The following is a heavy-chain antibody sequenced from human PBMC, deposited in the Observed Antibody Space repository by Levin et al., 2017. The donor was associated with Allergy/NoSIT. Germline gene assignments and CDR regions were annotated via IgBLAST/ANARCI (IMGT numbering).Heavy chain of an antibody. J-gene: IGHJ4*02. CDR2: ISYDGSNK. CDR1: GFTFSSYG. CDR3: AIPDYYDSSGYSVD. V-gene: IGHV3-30*03. D-gene: IGHD3-22*01. Sequence: GGSLRLSCAASGFTFSSYGMHWVRQAPGKGLEWVAVISYDGSNKYYADSVKGRFTISRDNSKNTLYLQMNSLRAEDTAVYYCAIPDYYDSSGYSVDWGQGTLVTVSS.